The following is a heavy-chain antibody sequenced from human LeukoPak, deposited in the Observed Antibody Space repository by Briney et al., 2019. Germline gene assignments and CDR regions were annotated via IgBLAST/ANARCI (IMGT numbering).Heavy chain of an antibody. CDR2: ISAYNGKT. Sequence: ASVKVSCKASGYTFTDFGISWVRPAPGQGLEWMAWISAYNGKTNSVQKFQDRVTMTADTSTSTAYMELRSLRSDDTAVYYCTRDLGVDTTMIFFDYWGQGSLVTVSS. V-gene: IGHV1-18*01. CDR3: TRDLGVDTTMIFFDY. D-gene: IGHD5-18*01. CDR1: GYTFTDFG. J-gene: IGHJ4*02.